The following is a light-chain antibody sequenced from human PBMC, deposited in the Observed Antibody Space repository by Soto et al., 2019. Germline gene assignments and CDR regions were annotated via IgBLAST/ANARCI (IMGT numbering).Light chain of an antibody. CDR2: EVN. CDR3: SSYGGSNNLI. CDR1: SSDVGAYNY. Sequence: QSALTQPPSSSGSPGQSVTISCTGTSSDVGAYNYVSWYQQHPGKAPKLMIYEVNKRPSGVPARFSGSKSGNRASLTVSGLQAEDEADYYCSSYGGSNNLIFGGGTKVTVL. V-gene: IGLV2-8*01. J-gene: IGLJ2*01.